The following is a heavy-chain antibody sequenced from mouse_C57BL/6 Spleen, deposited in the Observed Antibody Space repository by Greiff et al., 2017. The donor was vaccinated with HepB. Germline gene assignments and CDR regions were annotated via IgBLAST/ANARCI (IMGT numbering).Heavy chain of an antibody. V-gene: IGHV1-69*01. CDR3: ARSNYVDWYFDV. J-gene: IGHJ1*03. Sequence: VQLQQPGAELVMPGASVKLSCKASGYTFTSYWMHWVKQRPGQGLEWIGEIDPSDSYTNYNQKFKGKSTLTVDKSSSTAYMQLSSLTSEDSAVYYCARSNYVDWYFDVWGTGTTVTVSS. D-gene: IGHD2-5*01. CDR2: IDPSDSYT. CDR1: GYTFTSYW.